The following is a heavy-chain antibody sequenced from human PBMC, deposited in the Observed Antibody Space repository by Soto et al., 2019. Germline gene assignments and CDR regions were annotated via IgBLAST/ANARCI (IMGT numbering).Heavy chain of an antibody. V-gene: IGHV3-53*01. CDR2: IYSGGST. CDR1: GLKGSGNG. CDR3: ARDLMARPPDYYYGMDV. J-gene: IGHJ6*02. Sequence: GLSHGHWWAASGLKGSGNGMSWVRKAPGKGLEWVSVIYSGGSTYYADSVKGRFTISRDNSKNTLYLQMNSLRAEDTAVYYCARDLMARPPDYYYGMDVWGQGTTVTVSS.